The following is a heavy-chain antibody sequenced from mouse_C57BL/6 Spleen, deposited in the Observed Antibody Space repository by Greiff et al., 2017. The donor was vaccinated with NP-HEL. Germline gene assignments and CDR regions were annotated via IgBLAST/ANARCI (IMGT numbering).Heavy chain of an antibody. D-gene: IGHD3-1*01. CDR2: IRNKANGYTT. CDR1: GFTFTDYY. V-gene: IGHV7-3*01. Sequence: DVKLVESGGGLVQPGGSLSLSCAASGFTFTDYYMSWVRQPPGKALEWLGFIRNKANGYTTEYSASVKGRFTISRDNSQSILYLQMNALRAEDSATYYCARLGYDGAMDYWGQGTSVTVSS. CDR3: ARLGYDGAMDY. J-gene: IGHJ4*01.